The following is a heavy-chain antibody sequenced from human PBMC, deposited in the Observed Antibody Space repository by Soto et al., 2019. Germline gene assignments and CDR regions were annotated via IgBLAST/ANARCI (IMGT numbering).Heavy chain of an antibody. Sequence: QLQLQESGPGLVKPSETLSLTCTVSGGSISSSSYYWGWIRQPPGKGLEWIGSIYYSGSTYYNPSLKSRVTISVDTSKNQFSLKLSSVTAADTAVYYCARGFSGWSDYYYGMDVWGQGTTVTVSS. CDR1: GGSISSSSYY. CDR2: IYYSGST. J-gene: IGHJ6*02. V-gene: IGHV4-39*01. D-gene: IGHD6-19*01. CDR3: ARGFSGWSDYYYGMDV.